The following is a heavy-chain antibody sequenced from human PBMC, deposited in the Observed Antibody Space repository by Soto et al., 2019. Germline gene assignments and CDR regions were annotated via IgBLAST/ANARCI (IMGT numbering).Heavy chain of an antibody. CDR1: GYTFTTYA. CDR3: ARAGDDCSTTNCYMIDN. D-gene: IGHD2-2*02. CDR2: INAGNGKT. J-gene: IGHJ4*01. V-gene: IGHV1-3*01. Sequence: ASVKVSCKASGYTFTTYAMHWVRQAPGQRLEWMGWINAGNGKTKYSQKFHGRVTITRDTSATTAYMALSSPRPEDTAVYFCARAGDDCSTTNCYMIDNWGQGTRFSVSS.